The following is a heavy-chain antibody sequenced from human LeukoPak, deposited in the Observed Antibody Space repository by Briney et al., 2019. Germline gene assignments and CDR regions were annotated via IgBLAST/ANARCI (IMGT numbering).Heavy chain of an antibody. CDR3: ARDQRTYYYGSGNNAY. Sequence: ASVKVSCKASGYTFTGYYMHWVRQAPGQGLEWMGWINPNSGGTNYAQKFQGRVTMTRDTSISTAYMELSRLRSDDTAVYFCARDQRTYYYGSGNNAYWGQGTLVTVSS. J-gene: IGHJ4*02. V-gene: IGHV1-2*02. CDR1: GYTFTGYY. D-gene: IGHD3-10*01. CDR2: INPNSGGT.